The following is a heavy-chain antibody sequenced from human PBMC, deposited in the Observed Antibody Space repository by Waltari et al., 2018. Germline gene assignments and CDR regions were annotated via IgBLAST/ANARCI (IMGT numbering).Heavy chain of an antibody. CDR2: IYYSGST. J-gene: IGHJ5*02. CDR3: ATEVTEYWFDP. D-gene: IGHD2-21*02. Sequence: QLQLQESGPGLVKPSETLSLTCTVSGGSISSSSYYWGWIRQPPGKGLEWIGSIYYSGSTYYNPSLKSRVTISVDTSKNQFSLKLSSVTAADTAVYYCATEVTEYWFDPWGQGTLVTVSS. V-gene: IGHV4-39*07. CDR1: GGSISSSSYY.